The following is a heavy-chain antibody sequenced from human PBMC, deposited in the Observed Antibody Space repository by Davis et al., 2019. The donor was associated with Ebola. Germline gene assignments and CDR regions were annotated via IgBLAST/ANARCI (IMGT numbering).Heavy chain of an antibody. CDR3: ARDYYYYGMDV. Sequence: MPSETLSLTCAVSGGSISSSNWWRWVRQPPGKGLEWFGDIYHSWSTNYNPSLKSRVTISVDTSKNQFSLKLSSVTAADTAVYYCARDYYYYGMDVWGQGTTVTVSS. J-gene: IGHJ6*02. CDR1: GGSISSSNW. V-gene: IGHV4-4*02. CDR2: IYHSWST.